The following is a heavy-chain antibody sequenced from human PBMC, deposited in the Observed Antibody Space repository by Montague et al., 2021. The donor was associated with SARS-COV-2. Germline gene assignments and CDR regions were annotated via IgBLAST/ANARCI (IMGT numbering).Heavy chain of an antibody. CDR1: GGSISSSSYY. CDR3: ANMGVGRITIFGVVSRGGLDY. V-gene: IGHV4-39*01. CDR2: IYYSGNT. D-gene: IGHD3-3*01. Sequence: SETLSLTCTVSGGSISSSSYYWGWIRQPPGKGLEWIGNIYYSGNTYYNPSHKSRVTISVDTSKDQFSLKLSSVTAADTAVYYCANMGVGRITIFGVVSRGGLDYWGQGTLVTVSS. J-gene: IGHJ4*02.